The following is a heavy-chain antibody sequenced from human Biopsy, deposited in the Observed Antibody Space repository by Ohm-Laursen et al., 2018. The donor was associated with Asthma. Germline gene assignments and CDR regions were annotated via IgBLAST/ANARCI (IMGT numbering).Heavy chain of an antibody. D-gene: IGHD3-3*01. CDR1: GFTFSSYS. J-gene: IGHJ6*02. CDR3: ARMITIFGVVSRGMDV. V-gene: IGHV3-21*01. Sequence: SLRLSCAASGFTFSSYSMNWVRQAPGKGLEWVSSISSSSSYIYYADSVKGRFTISRGNAKNSLYLQMNSLRDEDTAVYYCARMITIFGVVSRGMDVWGQGTTVTVSS. CDR2: ISSSSSYI.